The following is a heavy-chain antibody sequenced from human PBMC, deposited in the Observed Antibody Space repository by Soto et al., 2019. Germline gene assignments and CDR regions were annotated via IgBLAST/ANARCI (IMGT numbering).Heavy chain of an antibody. J-gene: IGHJ6*02. Sequence: SETLSLTCTVSGGSISSSSYYWGWIRQPPGKGLEWIGSIYYSGSTYYNPSLKSRVTISVDTSKNQFSLKLSSVTAADTAVYYCAVGIAAAGYYYYGMDVWGQGTTVTVSS. CDR1: GGSISSSSYY. CDR2: IYYSGST. D-gene: IGHD6-13*01. CDR3: AVGIAAAGYYYYGMDV. V-gene: IGHV4-39*01.